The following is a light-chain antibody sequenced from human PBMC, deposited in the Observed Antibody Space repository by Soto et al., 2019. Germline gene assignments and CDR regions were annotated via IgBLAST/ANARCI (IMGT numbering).Light chain of an antibody. CDR2: AAS. J-gene: IGKJ1*01. Sequence: AIPMTQSPSSLSASVGDRVTITCRASQGIGNDLGWYQQKPGKAPNLLIFAASILQSGVPSRFSGSGSGTDFTLTISSLQPEDFATYYCLQDYNYPWTFGQGTKLEIK. CDR1: QGIGND. V-gene: IGKV1-6*01. CDR3: LQDYNYPWT.